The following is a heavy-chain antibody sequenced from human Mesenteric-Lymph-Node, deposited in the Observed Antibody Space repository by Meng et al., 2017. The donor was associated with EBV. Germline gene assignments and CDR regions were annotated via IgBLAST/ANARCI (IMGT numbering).Heavy chain of an antibody. CDR3: ARLGNGH. CDR2: INHSGTT. V-gene: IGHV4-34*01. CDR1: GESFSGYY. J-gene: IGHJ4*02. Sequence: QGQVTQWGSGTLQPSETLSLTCAVVGESFSGYYWSWIRQPPGKGLEWIGEINHSGTTNSNPSLESRVTISVDTSKNQLSLKLTSLTAADTAVYYCARLGNGHWGQGTLVTVSS.